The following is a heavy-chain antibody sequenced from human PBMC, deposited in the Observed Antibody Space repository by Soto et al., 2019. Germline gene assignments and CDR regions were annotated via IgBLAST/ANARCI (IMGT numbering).Heavy chain of an antibody. V-gene: IGHV4-39*01. D-gene: IGHD6-19*01. CDR1: GGSISSSSYY. CDR3: ARLWRGSSGPGYY. CDR2: IYYSGST. J-gene: IGHJ4*02. Sequence: QLQLQESGPGLVKPSETLSLTCTVSGGSISSSSYYWGWMRQPPGKGLEWIGSIYYSGSTYYNPSLKSRVTISVDTSKNQFSLKLSSVTAADTAVYYCARLWRGSSGPGYYWGQGTLVTVSS.